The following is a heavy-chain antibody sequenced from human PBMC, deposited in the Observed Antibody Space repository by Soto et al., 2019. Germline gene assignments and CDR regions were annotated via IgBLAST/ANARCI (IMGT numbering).Heavy chain of an antibody. CDR2: VNQGGST. CDR3: QKGDDAFDI. Sequence: QVRLQQWGAGLLKPSKTLSLTCDVYVGSFSGYYWNWIRQSPGKGLEWIGEVNQGGSTNYNPSLKSRVTISVDTSKNQFSLTLRSVTAADTALYYCQKGDDAFDIWGQGTMVTVSS. V-gene: IGHV4-34*01. D-gene: IGHD3-16*01. J-gene: IGHJ3*02. CDR1: VGSFSGYY.